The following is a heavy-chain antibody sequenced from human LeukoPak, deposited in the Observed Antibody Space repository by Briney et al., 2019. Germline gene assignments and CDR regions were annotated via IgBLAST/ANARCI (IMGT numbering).Heavy chain of an antibody. J-gene: IGHJ5*02. Sequence: ASVKVSCKASGYTFTSYDINWVRQATGQGLEWMGWMNPNSGNTGYAQKFQGRVTMTRNTSISTAYMELSSLRSEDTAVYYCARESSYYYDSSGSYDPWGQGTLVTVSS. CDR2: MNPNSGNT. V-gene: IGHV1-8*01. CDR1: GYTFTSYD. D-gene: IGHD3-22*01. CDR3: ARESSYYYDSSGSYDP.